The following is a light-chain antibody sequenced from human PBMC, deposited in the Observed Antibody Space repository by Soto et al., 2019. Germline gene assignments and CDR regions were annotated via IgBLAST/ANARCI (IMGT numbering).Light chain of an antibody. J-gene: IGKJ1*01. V-gene: IGKV3-15*01. Sequence: EIVMAQSPATLSVSPGERASLSFRASQSVTSNLAWYQQKPGQAPRLLIYGASTRATGIPARFSGSGSGTEFTLTISSLQSEDFAVYYCQQYNTWSTFGQGTKVDI. CDR3: QQYNTWST. CDR2: GAS. CDR1: QSVTSN.